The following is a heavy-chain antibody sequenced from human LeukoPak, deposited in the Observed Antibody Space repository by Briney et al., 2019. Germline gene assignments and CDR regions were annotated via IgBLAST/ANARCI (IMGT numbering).Heavy chain of an antibody. J-gene: IGHJ6*03. CDR3: ATPKWTPGHYYYYMDV. CDR2: ISSSSSYI. D-gene: IGHD1-26*01. V-gene: IGHV3-21*01. CDR1: GFTFSSYS. Sequence: PGGSLRLSCAASGFTFSSYSMNWVRQAPGKGLEWVSSISSSSSYIYYADSVKGRFTISRDNAKNSLYLQVNSLRAEDTAVYYCATPKWTPGHYYYYMDVWGKGTTVTVSS.